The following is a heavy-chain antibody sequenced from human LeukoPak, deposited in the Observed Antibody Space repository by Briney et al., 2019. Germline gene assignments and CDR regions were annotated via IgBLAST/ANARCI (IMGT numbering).Heavy chain of an antibody. D-gene: IGHD1-1*01. J-gene: IGHJ6*03. V-gene: IGHV3-11*01. Sequence: GGSLRLSYAASGFTFSDYMSWIRQAPGKGLEWVSYISSSGSTIYYADSVKGRFTISRDNAKNSLYLQMNSLRAEDTAVYYCARDRTDHYYYYMDVWGKGTTVTVSS. CDR1: GFTFSDY. CDR3: ARDRTDHYYYYMDV. CDR2: ISSSGSTI.